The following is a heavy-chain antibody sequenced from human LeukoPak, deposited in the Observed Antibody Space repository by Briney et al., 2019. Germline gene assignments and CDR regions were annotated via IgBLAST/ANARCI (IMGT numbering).Heavy chain of an antibody. CDR1: GGSISSSSYY. CDR3: ARSGYSSGWPGKY. D-gene: IGHD6-19*01. CDR2: IYYSGST. Sequence: PSETLSLTCTVSGGSISSSSYYWGWIRQPPGKGLERIGSIYYSGSTYYNPSLKSRVTISVDTSKNQFSLKLSSVTAADTAVYYCARSGYSSGWPGKYWGQGTLVTVSS. J-gene: IGHJ4*02. V-gene: IGHV4-39*01.